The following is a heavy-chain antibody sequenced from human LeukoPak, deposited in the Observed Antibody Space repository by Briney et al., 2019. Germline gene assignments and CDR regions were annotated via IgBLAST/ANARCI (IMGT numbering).Heavy chain of an antibody. CDR1: GGTFSSYA. CDR3: ARPSRYCSGGSCPFPLDY. Sequence: SVKVFCKASGGTFSSYAISWVRQAPGQGLEWMGGIIPIFGTANYAQKFQGRVTITADKSTSTAYMELSSLRSEDTAVYYCARPSRYCSGGSCPFPLDYWGQGTLVTVSS. D-gene: IGHD2-15*01. V-gene: IGHV1-69*06. CDR2: IIPIFGTA. J-gene: IGHJ4*02.